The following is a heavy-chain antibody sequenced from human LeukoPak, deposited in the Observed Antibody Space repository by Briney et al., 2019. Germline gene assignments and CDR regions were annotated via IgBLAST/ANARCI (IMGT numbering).Heavy chain of an antibody. CDR2: IIPIFGTA. J-gene: IGHJ4*02. V-gene: IGHV1-69*05. D-gene: IGHD3-3*01. CDR3: ARGPFGVVTFFDY. CDR1: GGTFSSYA. Sequence: SVKVPCKASGGTFSSYAISWVRQAPGQGLEWMGGIIPIFGTANYAQKFQGRVTITTDESTSTAYMELSSLRSEDTAVYYCARGPFGVVTFFDYWGQGTLVTVSS.